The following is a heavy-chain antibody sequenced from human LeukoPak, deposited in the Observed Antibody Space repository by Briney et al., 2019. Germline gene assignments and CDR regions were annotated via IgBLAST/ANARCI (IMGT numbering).Heavy chain of an antibody. CDR2: IGGSDGTT. V-gene: IGHV3-23*01. CDR1: GFIFRDFA. Sequence: GESLKISCAASGFIFRDFAMSWVRQAPGKGLEWVSTIGGSDGTTDYADPVKGRFTISRDNSRNTVYLQINSLRAEDTAVYYCGKTTVGYSSGQKPAWPVDYWGQGTLVTVSS. CDR3: GKTTVGYSSGQKPAWPVDY. D-gene: IGHD5-18*01. J-gene: IGHJ4*02.